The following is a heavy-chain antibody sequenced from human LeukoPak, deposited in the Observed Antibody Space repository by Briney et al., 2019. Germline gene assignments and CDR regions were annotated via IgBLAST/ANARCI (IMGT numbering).Heavy chain of an antibody. Sequence: ASVKVSCKASGYTFTSYDINWVRQATGQGLEWMGWMNPNSGNTGYAQKFQGRVTMTRNTSISTAYMELSSLRSEDTAVYYCARGDAYYYDSSGYYFDPWGQGTLVTVSS. V-gene: IGHV1-8*01. D-gene: IGHD3-22*01. CDR1: GYTFTSYD. J-gene: IGHJ5*02. CDR2: MNPNSGNT. CDR3: ARGDAYYYDSSGYYFDP.